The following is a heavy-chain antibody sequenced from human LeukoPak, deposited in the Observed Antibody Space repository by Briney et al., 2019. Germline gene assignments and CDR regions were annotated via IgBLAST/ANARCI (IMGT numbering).Heavy chain of an antibody. CDR2: ISSSSSTI. D-gene: IGHD4-17*01. V-gene: IGHV3-48*04. CDR3: ARSSGYGDYFDY. J-gene: IGHJ4*02. CDR1: GFTFSSYS. Sequence: GGSLRLSCAASGFTFSSYSMNWVRQAPGKGLEWVSYISSSSSTIYYAVSVKGRFTISRDNAKNSLYLQMNSLRAEDTAVYYCARSSGYGDYFDYWVQGTLVTGS.